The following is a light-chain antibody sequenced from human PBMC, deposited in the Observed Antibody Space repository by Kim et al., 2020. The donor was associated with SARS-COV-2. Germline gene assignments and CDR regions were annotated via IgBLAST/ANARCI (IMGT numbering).Light chain of an antibody. CDR1: NGTVTSGYY. Sequence: GTVHPPCASRNGTVTSGYYPNWIQQKPGQAPSGLIYSTRNKPSWTPARFSGSLLGGKAALILSGVQPGDEAEYYCLRYYGGVHPWVFGGGTQLTVL. CDR2: STR. V-gene: IGLV7-43*01. J-gene: IGLJ3*02. CDR3: LRYYGGVHPWV.